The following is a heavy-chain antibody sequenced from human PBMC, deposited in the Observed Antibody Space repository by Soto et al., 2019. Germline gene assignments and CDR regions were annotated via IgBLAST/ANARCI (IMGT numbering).Heavy chain of an antibody. CDR3: ARGSEMASQSHWYFDL. CDR1: GFTFSSYG. V-gene: IGHV3-33*01. CDR2: IWYDGSNK. Sequence: QVQLVESGGGVVQPGRSLRLSCAASGFTFSSYGMHWVRQVPGKGLEWVAVIWYDGSNKYYADSVKGRFTISRDNSENTLYLQMSSRRAEDTAVYYGARGSEMASQSHWYFDLWRRGTLVTVSS. D-gene: IGHD5-12*01. J-gene: IGHJ2*01.